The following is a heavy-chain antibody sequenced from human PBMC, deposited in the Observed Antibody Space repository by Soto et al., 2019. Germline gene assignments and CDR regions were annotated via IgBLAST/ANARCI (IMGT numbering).Heavy chain of an antibody. D-gene: IGHD3-16*01. CDR2: INHSGST. CDR1: GGSFSGYY. Sequence: QVQLQQWGAGLLKPSETLSLTCAVYGGSFSGYYWSWIRQPPGKGLEWIGEINHSGSTNYNPSLKSRVTISVDPSKNQFSLKLSSVTAADTAVYYCARVMTGDYWGQGTLVTVSS. V-gene: IGHV4-34*01. CDR3: ARVMTGDY. J-gene: IGHJ4*02.